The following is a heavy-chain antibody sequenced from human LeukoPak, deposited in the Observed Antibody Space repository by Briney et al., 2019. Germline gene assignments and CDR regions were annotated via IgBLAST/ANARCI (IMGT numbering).Heavy chain of an antibody. CDR1: GGPFSGYY. Sequence: SETLSLTCAVYGGPFSGYYWSWLRQPPGKGLEWGGEINHSGRTNCDPSLKSRVTISVDTSKNQYSLKLSSGTAADTAVYYCASRHRLTGDGTPANWFDPWGQGALVTVSS. V-gene: IGHV4-34*01. CDR2: INHSGRT. J-gene: IGHJ5*02. CDR3: ASRHRLTGDGTPANWFDP. D-gene: IGHD7-27*01.